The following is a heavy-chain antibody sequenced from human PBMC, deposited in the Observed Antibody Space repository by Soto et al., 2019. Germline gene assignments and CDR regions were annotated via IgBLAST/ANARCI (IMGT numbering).Heavy chain of an antibody. D-gene: IGHD2-15*01. CDR3: GREEFCSDSSCYRAHYSHDGMDV. V-gene: IGHV1-18*04. CDR2: ISGYDGDT. Sequence: ASVKVSCKASGYSFRNYGISWVRQAPGQGLEWMAWISGYDGDTKYARKFQGRVSMTADRATSTAYMELRSLRSDDTAVYYCGREEFCSDSSCYRAHYSHDGMDVWGQGTTVTVSS. CDR1: GYSFRNYG. J-gene: IGHJ6*02.